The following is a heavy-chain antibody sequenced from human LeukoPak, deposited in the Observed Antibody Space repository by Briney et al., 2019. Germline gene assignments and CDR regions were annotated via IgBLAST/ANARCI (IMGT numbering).Heavy chain of an antibody. CDR3: ARHYYDSSGYRRDYYFDY. Sequence: PSETLSLTCAVYGESFRTYFCCWIRQTPGGGLEWIGGINHSGSTDSDPSLKSRVSISVDTSGNQFSLKLSSVTAADTAVYYCARHYYDSSGYRRDYYFDYWGQGTLVTVSS. J-gene: IGHJ4*02. V-gene: IGHV4-34*01. D-gene: IGHD3-22*01. CDR1: GESFRTYF. CDR2: INHSGST.